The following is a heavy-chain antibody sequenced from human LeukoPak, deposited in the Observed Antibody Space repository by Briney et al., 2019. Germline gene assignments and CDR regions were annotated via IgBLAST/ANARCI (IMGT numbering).Heavy chain of an antibody. J-gene: IGHJ4*02. CDR3: AKDRGSGWDFDY. Sequence: PAGSLRLSCAASGFTFDNYAMHWVRQAPGKGLEWVSLVKGDGITRYYADSVRGRFTISRDNSKTSIYLQMNSPRSEDTALYFCAKDRGSGWDFDYWGQGTLVAVAS. V-gene: IGHV3-43*02. CDR1: GFTFDNYA. CDR2: VKGDGITR. D-gene: IGHD6-19*01.